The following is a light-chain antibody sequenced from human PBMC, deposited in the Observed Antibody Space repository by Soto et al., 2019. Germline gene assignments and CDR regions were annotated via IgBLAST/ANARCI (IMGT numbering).Light chain of an antibody. CDR1: QSVLYSSNNRNY. Sequence: DIVMTQSPDSLAVSLGERATINCKSSQSVLYSSNNRNYLTWYQQRPGQPPKLLIYWASTRESGVPDRFSGSGSGRDFTLTISSLQDEDVAVYYCQQYYGAPWTFGQGTKVDIK. J-gene: IGKJ1*01. V-gene: IGKV4-1*01. CDR3: QQYYGAPWT. CDR2: WAS.